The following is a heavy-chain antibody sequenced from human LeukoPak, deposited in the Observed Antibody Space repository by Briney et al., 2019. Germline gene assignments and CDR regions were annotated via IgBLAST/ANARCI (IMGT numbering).Heavy chain of an antibody. V-gene: IGHV3-21*01. CDR2: ISSSSSYI. CDR1: GFTFSSYS. CDR3: ARSNWNDELYYFDY. D-gene: IGHD1-1*01. Sequence: GGSLRLSCAASGFTFSSYSMNWVRQAPGKGLEWVSSISSSSSYIYYADSVKGRFTISRDNAKNSLYLQMNSLRAEDTAFYYFARSNWNDELYYFDYWGQGTLVTVSS. J-gene: IGHJ4*02.